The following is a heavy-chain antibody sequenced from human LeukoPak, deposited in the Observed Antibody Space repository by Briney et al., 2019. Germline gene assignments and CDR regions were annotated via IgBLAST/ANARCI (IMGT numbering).Heavy chain of an antibody. CDR1: GYTFTSYA. Sequence: ASVTVSCKASGYTFTSYAMHWVRQAPGQRLEWMGWISAGNGNTKYSQKFQGRVTITRDTSASTAYMELSSLRSEDTAVYYCARVLLYDFWSGYRAEYFDYWGQGTLVTVSS. J-gene: IGHJ4*02. CDR2: ISAGNGNT. D-gene: IGHD3-3*01. CDR3: ARVLLYDFWSGYRAEYFDY. V-gene: IGHV1-3*01.